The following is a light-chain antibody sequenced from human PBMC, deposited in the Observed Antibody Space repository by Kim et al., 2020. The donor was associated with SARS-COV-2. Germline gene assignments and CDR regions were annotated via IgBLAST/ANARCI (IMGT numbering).Light chain of an antibody. J-gene: IGKJ1*01. CDR3: QRYNSYSAT. CDR1: QNIGEW. CDR2: LAS. V-gene: IGKV1-5*03. Sequence: AAVGETTTVTCRASQNIGEWMAWYQQKPGKVPKLLISLASDLQSGVPSRFGGSGSGTDFTLTITNLQPEDCATYYCQRYNSYSATFGRGTKVDIK.